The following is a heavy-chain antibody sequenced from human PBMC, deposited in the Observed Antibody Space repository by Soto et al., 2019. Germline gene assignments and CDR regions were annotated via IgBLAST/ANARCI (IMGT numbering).Heavy chain of an antibody. CDR3: ARQFYGMDV. Sequence: SQTLSLTCVISGESVASNSAAWTWIRQSPSRGLEWLGRTYYRARWYNEYAASVKSRIIINPDTSKNRISLQLSSVTPEDSAVYYCARQFYGMDVWGHGTTVTVS. D-gene: IGHD6-19*01. CDR2: TYYRARWYN. V-gene: IGHV6-1*01. CDR1: GESVASNSAA. J-gene: IGHJ6*02.